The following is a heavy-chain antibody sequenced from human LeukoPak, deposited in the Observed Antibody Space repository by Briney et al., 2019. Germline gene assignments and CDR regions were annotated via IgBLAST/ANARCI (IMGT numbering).Heavy chain of an antibody. CDR2: IIPIFGTA. Sequence: SVKASCKASGGTFSSYAISWVRQAPGQGLEWMGGIIPIFGTANYAQKFQGRVTITTDESTSTAYMELSSLRSEDTAVYYCARTGYSSRRSYYYYMDVWGKGTTVTVSS. CDR3: ARTGYSSRRSYYYYMDV. J-gene: IGHJ6*03. CDR1: GGTFSSYA. V-gene: IGHV1-69*05. D-gene: IGHD6-13*01.